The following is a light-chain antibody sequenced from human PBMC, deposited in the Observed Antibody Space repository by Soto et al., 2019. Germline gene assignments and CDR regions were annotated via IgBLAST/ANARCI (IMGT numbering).Light chain of an antibody. CDR2: EVS. J-gene: IGLJ1*01. Sequence: QSALTQPPSASGSPGQSVTISCTGTSSDVGGYNYVSWYQQHPGKAPKLTIYEVSKRPSGVTDRFSGCKSGNTASLTVSGLQAEDEADYYCSSYAGSNNYVFGTGTKLTVL. CDR3: SSYAGSNNYV. CDR1: SSDVGGYNY. V-gene: IGLV2-8*01.